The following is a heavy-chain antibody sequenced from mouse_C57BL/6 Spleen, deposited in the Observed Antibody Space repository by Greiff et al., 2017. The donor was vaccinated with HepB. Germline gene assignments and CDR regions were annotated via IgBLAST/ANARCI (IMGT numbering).Heavy chain of an antibody. J-gene: IGHJ2*01. D-gene: IGHD3-2*02. CDR2: ISYDGGN. CDR3: AREDSAGYFDY. CDR1: GYSITSGYY. Sequence: EVQLQESGPGLVKPSQSLSLTCSVTGYSITSGYYWNWIRQFPGNKLEWMGYISYDGGNNYNPSLKNRISITRDTSKNQFFLKLNSVTTEDTAIYYCAREDSAGYFDYWGQGTTLTVSS. V-gene: IGHV3-6*01.